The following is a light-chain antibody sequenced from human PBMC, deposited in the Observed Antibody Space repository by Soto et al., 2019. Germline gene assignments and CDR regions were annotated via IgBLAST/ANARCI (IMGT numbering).Light chain of an antibody. CDR3: QQYNNWPPYT. CDR1: QSVSSN. V-gene: IGKV3-15*01. J-gene: IGKJ2*01. Sequence: DTVMTQSPATLSVSPGERATLSCRASQSVSSNLAWYQQKPGQAPRLLIYGASTRATGIPARFSGSGSGTAFTLTISSLQSEDFAVYYCQQYNNWPPYTCGQGTKLEIK. CDR2: GAS.